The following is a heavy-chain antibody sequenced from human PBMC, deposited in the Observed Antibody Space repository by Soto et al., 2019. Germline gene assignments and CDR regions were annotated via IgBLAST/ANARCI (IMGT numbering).Heavy chain of an antibody. CDR1: GYTFTSYG. CDR3: ARQPYSSSWPRGRELDY. D-gene: IGHD6-13*01. Sequence: QVQLVQSGAEVKNPGASVKVSCKASGYTFTSYGISWVRQAPGQGFEWMGRISADNGNTNSAQKFQGRVSMTRDTSTSTAYMELRSLRSVDTAVYYCARQPYSSSWPRGRELDYWGQGTLVTVSS. V-gene: IGHV1-18*01. J-gene: IGHJ4*02. CDR2: ISADNGNT.